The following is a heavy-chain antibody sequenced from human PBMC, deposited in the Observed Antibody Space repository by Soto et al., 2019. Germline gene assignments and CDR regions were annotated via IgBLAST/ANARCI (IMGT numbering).Heavy chain of an antibody. D-gene: IGHD6-19*01. V-gene: IGHV3-23*01. J-gene: IGHJ4*02. CDR3: ATDQQWLEGDFDD. CDR2: ISGSGGRP. Sequence: TASGFTFSSYAMSWVRQAPGKGLEWVSAISGSGGRPYYADSVRGRFTISRDNSKNTLYLQMNGLGAEDTAVYYCATDQQWLEGDFDDWGQGTLVTVSS. CDR1: GFTFSSYA.